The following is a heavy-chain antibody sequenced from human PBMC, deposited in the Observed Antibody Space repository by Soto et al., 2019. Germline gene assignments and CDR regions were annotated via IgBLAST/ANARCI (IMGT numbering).Heavy chain of an antibody. Sequence: GGSLRLSCAASGFTFSSYAMSWVRQAPGKGLEWVSAISGSGGSTYYADSVKGRFTISRDNSKNTLYLQMSSLRAEDTAVYYCAKDIGLTGYYIFDYWGQGTLVTGSS. D-gene: IGHD3-9*01. CDR1: GFTFSSYA. CDR3: AKDIGLTGYYIFDY. J-gene: IGHJ4*02. CDR2: ISGSGGST. V-gene: IGHV3-23*01.